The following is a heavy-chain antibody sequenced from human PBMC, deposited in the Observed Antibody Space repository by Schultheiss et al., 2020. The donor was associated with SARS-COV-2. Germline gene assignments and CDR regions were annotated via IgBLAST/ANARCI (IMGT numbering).Heavy chain of an antibody. CDR2: ISGSGGST. D-gene: IGHD2-15*01. J-gene: IGHJ3*02. CDR3: TLRSAAGAFDI. CDR1: GFTFSSYW. V-gene: IGHV3-23*01. Sequence: GGSLRLSCAASGFTFSSYWMHWVRQAPGKGLEWVSAISGSGGSTYYADSVKGRFTISRDNSKNTLYLQMNSLKTEDTAVYYCTLRSAAGAFDIWGQGTMVTVSS.